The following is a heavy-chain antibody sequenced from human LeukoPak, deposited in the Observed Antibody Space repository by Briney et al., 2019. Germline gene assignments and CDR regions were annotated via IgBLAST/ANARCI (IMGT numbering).Heavy chain of an antibody. CDR3: ARKISYTVGATDFDY. CDR1: GYTFTGYY. J-gene: IGHJ4*02. V-gene: IGHV1-2*02. D-gene: IGHD1-26*01. CDR2: INPNNGGT. Sequence: GASVKVSCKASGYTFTGYYMHWVRQAPGQGLEWMGWINPNNGGTNYAQKFQGRVTMTRDTSISTAYMDLSRLTSDDTAVYYCARKISYTVGATDFDYWGQGTLVTVSS.